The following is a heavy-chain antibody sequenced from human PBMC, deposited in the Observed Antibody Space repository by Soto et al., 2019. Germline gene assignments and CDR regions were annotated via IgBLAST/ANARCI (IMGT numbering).Heavy chain of an antibody. V-gene: IGHV2-70*01. Sequence: SGPTLVNPTHTLTLTCTFSGFSLSTSGMCVSWIRQPPGKALEWLALIDWDDDKYYSTSLKTRLTISKDTSKNQVVLTMTNMDPVDTATYYCARIRNTRGSGWYYFDYWGQGTLVTVSS. CDR2: IDWDDDK. J-gene: IGHJ4*02. CDR1: GFSLSTSGMC. D-gene: IGHD6-19*01. CDR3: ARIRNTRGSGWYYFDY.